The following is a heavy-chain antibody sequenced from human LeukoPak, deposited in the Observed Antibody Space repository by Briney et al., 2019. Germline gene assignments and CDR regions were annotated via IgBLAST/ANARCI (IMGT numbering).Heavy chain of an antibody. D-gene: IGHD6-13*01. V-gene: IGHV1-69*01. CDR3: ASEHSSSWYDRPYYFDY. J-gene: IGHJ4*02. CDR2: IIPIFGTA. Sequence: GSSMKVSCKASGGTFSSYAISWVRQAPGQGLEWMGGIIPIFGTANYAQKFQGRVTITADESTSTAYMELSSLRSEDTAVYYCASEHSSSWYDRPYYFDYWGQGTLVTVSS. CDR1: GGTFSSYA.